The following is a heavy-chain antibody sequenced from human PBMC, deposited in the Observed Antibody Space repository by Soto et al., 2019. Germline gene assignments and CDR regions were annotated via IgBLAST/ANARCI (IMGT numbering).Heavy chain of an antibody. V-gene: IGHV1-69*13. J-gene: IGHJ5*02. D-gene: IGHD2-15*01. CDR1: GGTFSSYA. Sequence: ASVKVSCKASGGTFSSYAINWVRQAPGLGLEWMGGIIPMFGTTKYTQKFQDRLTITADESTSTAYMELSGLRSGDTAVYYCARGVGVVAASKLGWFDPWGKGTLVTVYS. CDR2: IIPMFGTT. CDR3: ARGVGVVAASKLGWFDP.